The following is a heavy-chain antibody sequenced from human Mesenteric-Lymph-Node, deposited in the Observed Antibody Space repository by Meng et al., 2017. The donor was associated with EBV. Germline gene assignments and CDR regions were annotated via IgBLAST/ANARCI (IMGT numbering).Heavy chain of an antibody. Sequence: VQLVGSGGGLVQPGGSLRLSCEASGFSFSSYWIHWVRQAPGKGLVWVSRINSDGSSTNYADSVKGRFTISRDNAKNTLYLQMNSLRAEDTAVYYCASGGVSQWNLPHDYWGQGTLVTVSS. J-gene: IGHJ4*02. CDR1: GFSFSSYW. CDR3: ASGGVSQWNLPHDY. D-gene: IGHD3-16*01. V-gene: IGHV3-74*01. CDR2: INSDGSST.